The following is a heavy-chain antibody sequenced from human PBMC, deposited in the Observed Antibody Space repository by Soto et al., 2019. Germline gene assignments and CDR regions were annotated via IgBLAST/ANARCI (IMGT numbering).Heavy chain of an antibody. V-gene: IGHV3-23*01. CDR2: ISGSGDGT. J-gene: IGHJ6*02. Sequence: HPVGSLRLSCAASGFTVNSHVMSWVRQAPGKGLEWVSSISGSGDGTYYGDSVKGRFTISRDSSSSTVYLEMKNLRGEDTAVYFCTRSRGFGGMDVWGQGTTVTVSS. CDR3: TRSRGFGGMDV. D-gene: IGHD3-22*01. CDR1: GFTVNSHV.